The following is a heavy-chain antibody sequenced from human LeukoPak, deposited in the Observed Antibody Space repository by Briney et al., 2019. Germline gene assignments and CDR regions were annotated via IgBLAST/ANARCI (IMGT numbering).Heavy chain of an antibody. D-gene: IGHD4-23*01. Sequence: ASVKVSCKASGYTFTGAYMHWVRQAPGQGLEWVGWINPNSGETKFAPKFQGRVTVTRDTSLGTAFMDLGGLRSDDTAVYYCARVLFNSGYDSWGQGSLVTVSS. V-gene: IGHV1-2*02. J-gene: IGHJ5*01. CDR2: INPNSGET. CDR1: GYTFTGAY. CDR3: ARVLFNSGYDS.